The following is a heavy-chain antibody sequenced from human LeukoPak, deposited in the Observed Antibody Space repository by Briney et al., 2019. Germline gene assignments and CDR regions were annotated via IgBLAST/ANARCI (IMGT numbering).Heavy chain of an antibody. CDR3: AKRGSEVGETVAPGDY. D-gene: IGHD1-26*01. V-gene: IGHV3-23*01. Sequence: GGSLRLSCAASGFTFSSNVMSWVRQAPGKGLEWVSSVSGSGGSIYYADSVKGRFTSSRDNSKNTLYLQMNSLRAEDTAVYYCAKRGSEVGETVAPGDYWGQGTLVTVSS. CDR2: VSGSGGSI. J-gene: IGHJ4*02. CDR1: GFTFSSNV.